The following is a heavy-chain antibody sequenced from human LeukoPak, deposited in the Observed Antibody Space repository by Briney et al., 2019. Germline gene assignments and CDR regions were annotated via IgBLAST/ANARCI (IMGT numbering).Heavy chain of an antibody. CDR2: INPNSGGT. CDR1: GYTFTGYY. Sequence: ASVKVTCKASGYTFTGYYMHWVRQAPGQGLEWMGWINPNSGGTNYAQKFQGRVTMTRDTSISTAYMELSRLRSDDTAVYYCARDLRWGPAYDFWSGYSAADYWGQGTLVTVS. D-gene: IGHD3-3*01. J-gene: IGHJ4*02. CDR3: ARDLRWGPAYDFWSGYSAADY. V-gene: IGHV1-2*02.